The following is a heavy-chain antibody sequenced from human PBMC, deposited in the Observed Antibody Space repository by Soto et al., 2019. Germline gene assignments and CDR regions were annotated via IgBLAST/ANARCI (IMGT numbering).Heavy chain of an antibody. CDR3: ARSSGHGEPTYFAS. Sequence: PRLSCAASGFTFSSYGMHWVRQAPGKGLERVAVIWYDGSNKYYADSVKGRFTISRDNSKNTLYLQMNSLRAEDTAVYYCARSSGHGEPTYFASWGQGTLVTVSS. CDR1: GFTFSSYG. D-gene: IGHD4-17*01. V-gene: IGHV3-33*01. CDR2: IWYDGSNK. J-gene: IGHJ4*02.